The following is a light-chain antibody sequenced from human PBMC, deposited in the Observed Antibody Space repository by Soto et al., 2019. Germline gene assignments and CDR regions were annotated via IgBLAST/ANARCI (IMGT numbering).Light chain of an antibody. CDR2: AAS. CDR1: QGISTF. Sequence: DIQLAQSPSFLSASVGDRVTITCRASQGISTFLAWYQQKPGKAPKLLIYAASILQSGVPSRFPGSGSGTDFTLTISRLQPEDFATYFCQQLNSYPLTFGGGTKV. J-gene: IGKJ4*01. CDR3: QQLNSYPLT. V-gene: IGKV1-9*01.